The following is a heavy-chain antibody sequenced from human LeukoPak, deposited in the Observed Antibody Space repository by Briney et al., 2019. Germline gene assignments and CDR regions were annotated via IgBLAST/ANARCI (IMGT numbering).Heavy chain of an antibody. Sequence: ASVKFSCRTSGYTFADYGIIWVRQAPGQGLELFGWIRCNDGKTNYAQKFQDRVTMTTDTSTVTAYMDLRSLRSSESDVYCCERERLSSSGRGGGYAFDIGGQGTMVIVSS. CDR3: ERERLSSSGRGGGYAFDI. V-gene: IGHV1-18*01. D-gene: IGHD6-19*01. CDR1: GYTFADYG. J-gene: IGHJ3*02. CDR2: IRCNDGKT.